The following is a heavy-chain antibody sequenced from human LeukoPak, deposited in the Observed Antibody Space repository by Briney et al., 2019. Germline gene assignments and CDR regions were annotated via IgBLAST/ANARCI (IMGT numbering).Heavy chain of an antibody. CDR1: GFTFSSYA. CDR2: ITGSGGNT. D-gene: IGHD6-13*01. Sequence: QPGGSLRLSCTASGFTFSSYAMSWVRQAPGKGLEWVSSITGSGGNTYYADSVKGRFTISRDNSKNTLYLQMNSLRAEDTAVYNCAKGSSSWYASYGYWGQGTLVTVSS. CDR3: AKGSSSWYASYGY. V-gene: IGHV3-23*01. J-gene: IGHJ4*02.